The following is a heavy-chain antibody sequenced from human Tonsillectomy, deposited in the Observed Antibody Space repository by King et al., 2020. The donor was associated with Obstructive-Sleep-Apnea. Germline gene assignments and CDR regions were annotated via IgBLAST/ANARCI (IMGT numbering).Heavy chain of an antibody. CDR1: VGTFSSYA. J-gene: IGHJ5*02. CDR3: ARGGKHLVVVGFDP. V-gene: IGHV1-69*10. Sequence: VQLVQSGAEVKKPGSSVKVSCKASVGTFSSYAISWVRQAPGQGLEWMGGIIPILGIANYAQKLQGRVTITADKATSTAYMELSSLRSEDTAVYYCARGGKHLVVVGFDPWGQGTLVTVSS. CDR2: IIPILGIA. D-gene: IGHD3-22*01.